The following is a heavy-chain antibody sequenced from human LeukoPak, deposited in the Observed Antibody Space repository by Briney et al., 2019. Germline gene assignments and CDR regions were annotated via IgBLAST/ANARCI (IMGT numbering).Heavy chain of an antibody. V-gene: IGHV1-69-2*01. CDR2: VDPEDGET. CDR1: GYTFTDYY. Sequence: ATVKISCKASGYTFTDYYMHWGQQAPGKGLEWMGRVDPEDGETIYAENFQGRVTITADTSTDTASMELSSWRPENTAVYYFATERYFGWGEGPLVTVSS. J-gene: IGHJ4*02. CDR3: ATERYFG. D-gene: IGHD3-10*01.